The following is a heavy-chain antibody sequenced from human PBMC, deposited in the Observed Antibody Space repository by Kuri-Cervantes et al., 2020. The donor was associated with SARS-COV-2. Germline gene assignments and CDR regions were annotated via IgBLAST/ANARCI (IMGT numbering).Heavy chain of an antibody. D-gene: IGHD6-19*01. CDR3: AKDPVAGTWGDNFDY. CDR2: ISSNGGST. Sequence: GGSLRLSCAASGFTFSSYAMHWVRQAPGKGLEYVSAISSNGGSTYYADSVKGRFTISRDNSKNTLYLQMNSLRAEDTAVYYCAKDPVAGTWGDNFDYWGQGTLVTVSS. V-gene: IGHV3-64*02. CDR1: GFTFSSYA. J-gene: IGHJ4*02.